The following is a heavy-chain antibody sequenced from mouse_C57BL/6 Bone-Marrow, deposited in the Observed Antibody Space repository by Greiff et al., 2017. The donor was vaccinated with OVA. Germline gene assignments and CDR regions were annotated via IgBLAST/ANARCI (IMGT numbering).Heavy chain of an antibody. D-gene: IGHD1-1*01. V-gene: IGHV5-15*01. CDR1: GFTFSDYG. Sequence: DVQLVESGGGLVQPGGSLKLSCAASGFTFSDYGMAWVRQAPRKGPEWVAFISNLAYSIYYADTVTGRFTISRENAKNTLYLEMSSLRSEDTAMYYCARFSIYYYGSDAMDYWGQGTSVTVSS. CDR2: ISNLAYSI. CDR3: ARFSIYYYGSDAMDY. J-gene: IGHJ4*01.